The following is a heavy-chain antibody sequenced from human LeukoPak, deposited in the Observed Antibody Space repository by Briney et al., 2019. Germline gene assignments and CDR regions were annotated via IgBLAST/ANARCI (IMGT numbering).Heavy chain of an antibody. CDR3: ARDRPTSFDY. CDR1: GFTLNSYS. V-gene: IGHV3-21*01. J-gene: IGHJ4*02. Sequence: GGSLRLPCTASGFTLNSYSMNWVRRAPGKGLEWVASISGGSRNIDYADSVKGRFTISRDNAKSSLYLQMNSLRDEDTAVYYCARDRPTSFDYWGQGTLVTVSS. CDR2: ISGGSRNI.